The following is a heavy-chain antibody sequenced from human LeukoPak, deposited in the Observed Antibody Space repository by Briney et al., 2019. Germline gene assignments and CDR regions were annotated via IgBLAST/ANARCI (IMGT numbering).Heavy chain of an antibody. CDR1: GGTFSSYV. Sequence: ASVKVSCKASGGTFSSYVISWVRQAPGQRLEWMGWINAGNGNTKYSQKFQGRVTITRDTSASTAYMELSSLRSEDTAVYYCAREGGTYDFWSGYYSYYFDYWGQGTLVTVSS. CDR2: INAGNGNT. CDR3: AREGGTYDFWSGYYSYYFDY. V-gene: IGHV1-3*01. J-gene: IGHJ4*02. D-gene: IGHD3-3*01.